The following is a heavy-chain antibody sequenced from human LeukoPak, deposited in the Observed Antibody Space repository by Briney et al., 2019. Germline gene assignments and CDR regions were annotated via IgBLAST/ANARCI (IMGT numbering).Heavy chain of an antibody. J-gene: IGHJ4*02. Sequence: GSLRLSCAASGFTFSSHWMSWVRQAPGKGLEWVANIKQDGSEKYYMDSVKGRFTISRDNAKNSLYLQMNSLRAEDTAVYYCTRDRSHSLSDYWSGPIIYNDYWGQGTLVTVSS. CDR2: IKQDGSEK. D-gene: IGHD3-3*01. V-gene: IGHV3-7*01. CDR3: TRDRSHSLSDYWSGPIIYNDY. CDR1: GFTFSSHW.